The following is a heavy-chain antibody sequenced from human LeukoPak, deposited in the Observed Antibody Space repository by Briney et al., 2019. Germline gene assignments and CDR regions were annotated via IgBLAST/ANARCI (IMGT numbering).Heavy chain of an antibody. J-gene: IGHJ4*02. CDR3: ASQDQLLLGL. D-gene: IGHD2-2*01. CDR2: INHSGST. V-gene: IGHV4-34*01. Sequence: SETLSLTCAVYGGSFSGYYWSWIRQPPGKGLEWIGEINHSGSTNYNPSLKSRVTISVDTSKNQFSLKLSSVTAADTAVYYCASQDQLLLGLWGQGTLVTVSS. CDR1: GGSFSGYY.